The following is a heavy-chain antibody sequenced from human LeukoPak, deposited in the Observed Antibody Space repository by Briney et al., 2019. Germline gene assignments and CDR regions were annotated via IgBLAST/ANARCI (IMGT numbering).Heavy chain of an antibody. D-gene: IGHD3-22*01. J-gene: IGHJ5*02. V-gene: IGHV4-59*08. CDR3: ARYDSSGYYYFQGSPRNWFDP. Sequence: KPSETLSLTCTVSGGSISSYYWSWIRQPPGKGLEWIGYIYYSGSTNYNPSLKSRVTISVDTSKNQFSLKLSSVTAADTAVYYCARYDSSGYYYFQGSPRNWFDPWGQGTLVTVSS. CDR2: IYYSGST. CDR1: GGSISSYY.